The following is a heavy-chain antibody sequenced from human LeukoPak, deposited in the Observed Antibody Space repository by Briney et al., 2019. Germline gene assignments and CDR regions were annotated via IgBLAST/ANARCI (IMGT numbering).Heavy chain of an antibody. V-gene: IGHV1-69*05. CDR1: GGTFRSYA. CDR3: ARGRVSGTTLVTWFDT. CDR2: VISIAPTA. J-gene: IGHJ5*02. D-gene: IGHD5-18*01. Sequence: ASVKVSCKASGGTFRSYAISWVRQAPGQRLEWLGGVISIAPTANYAQKFQDRVTMNMDEYTTTAFMELRSLRSDDTAVYYCARGRVSGTTLVTWFDTWGQGTLVTVSS.